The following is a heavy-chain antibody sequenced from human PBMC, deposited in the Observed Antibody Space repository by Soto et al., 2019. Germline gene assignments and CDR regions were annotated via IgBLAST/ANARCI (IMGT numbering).Heavy chain of an antibody. CDR1: GFTFSSYS. CDR3: ARETFYDSSGRFDY. CDR2: IWYDGSKE. D-gene: IGHD3-22*01. V-gene: IGHV3-33*08. J-gene: IGHJ4*02. Sequence: GGSLRLSCAASGFTFSSYSMNWVRQAPGKGLKRVAIIWYDGSKEYYAESVKGRFTISRDNSKNTLYLQMNSLRAEDTAVYFCARETFYDSSGRFDYWGQGTLVTV.